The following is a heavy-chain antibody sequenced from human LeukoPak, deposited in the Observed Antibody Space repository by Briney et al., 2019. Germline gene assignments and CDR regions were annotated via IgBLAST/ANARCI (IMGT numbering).Heavy chain of an antibody. CDR1: GDSLSGHF. CDR2: IHSSGST. J-gene: IGHJ5*02. D-gene: IGHD4-23*01. V-gene: IGHV4-59*11. CDR3: ARGIFYGGRNQYIWFDL. Sequence: PSDTLSLTCTVSGDSLSGHFWSWLRRPPGKGLENIGYIHSSGSTNYNPSYKSRVTVSLEMSKNQFSLSLSSVTAADTAVYYCARGIFYGGRNQYIWFDLWGQGTLVTVSS.